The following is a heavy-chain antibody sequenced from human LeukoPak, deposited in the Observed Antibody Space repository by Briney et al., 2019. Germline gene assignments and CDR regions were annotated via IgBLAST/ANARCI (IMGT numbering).Heavy chain of an antibody. CDR2: IVPIFGTA. J-gene: IGHJ5*02. V-gene: IGHV1-69*05. D-gene: IGHD2-2*01. CDR3: ARNPPYCSSTSCFRLKSWFDP. Sequence: ASVKVSCKGSGGTFSSYAISWVRQAPGQGLEWMGVIVPIFGTANYAQKFQGRLTITTDESTSTAYMELSSLRSEDTAVYYCARNPPYCSSTSCFRLKSWFDPWGQGTLVTVSS. CDR1: GGTFSSYA.